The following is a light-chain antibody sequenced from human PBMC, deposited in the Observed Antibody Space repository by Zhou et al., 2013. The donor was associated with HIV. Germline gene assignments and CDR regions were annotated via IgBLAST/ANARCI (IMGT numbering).Light chain of an antibody. J-gene: IGKJ4*01. CDR2: KAS. CDR1: QSVSSW. V-gene: IGKV1-5*03. Sequence: DIQMTQSPSTLSASVGDRVIITCRASQSVSSWLAWFQQKPGKAPKLLIYKASSLHSGVPSRFSGSGSGTEFTLTISSLQPDDFATYYCQQLNSYPVTFGGGTKLEIK. CDR3: QQLNSYPVT.